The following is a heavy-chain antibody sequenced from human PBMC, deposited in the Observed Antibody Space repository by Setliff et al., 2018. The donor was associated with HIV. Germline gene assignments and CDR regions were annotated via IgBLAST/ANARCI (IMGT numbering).Heavy chain of an antibody. CDR1: GGFISSSSYY. Sequence: SETLSLTCTVSGGFISSSSYYWGWIRQPPGKGQEWIGSIFNDGRTYYNPSLKSRITIPMDTSTNQSSLKLSSVTAADTAVYYCARDLAWPGYFDYWGQGTLVTVSS. CDR3: ARDLAWPGYFDY. D-gene: IGHD3-10*01. J-gene: IGHJ4*02. CDR2: IFNDGRT. V-gene: IGHV4-39*02.